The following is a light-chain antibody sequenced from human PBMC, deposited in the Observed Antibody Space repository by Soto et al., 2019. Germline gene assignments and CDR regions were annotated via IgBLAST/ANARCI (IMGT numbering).Light chain of an antibody. CDR2: TAS. Sequence: IQLTQSPSSLSASVGDRVTISCRASQGIGRDLAWCQQVPGKAPKLLIYTASTLQDGVPSRFSGGGYGTEFPLTINNLQPEDFAPYDCHQVNSYPLTFGGGTKVEI. CDR1: QGIGRD. J-gene: IGKJ4*01. CDR3: HQVNSYPLT. V-gene: IGKV1-9*01.